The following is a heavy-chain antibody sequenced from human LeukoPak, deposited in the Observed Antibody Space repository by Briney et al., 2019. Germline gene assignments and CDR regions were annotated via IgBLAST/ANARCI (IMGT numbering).Heavy chain of an antibody. D-gene: IGHD2-2*01. J-gene: IGHJ1*01. Sequence: GASVKVSCKASGYTFTTYSLAWVRQAPGQILEWMGWISVNNGGTNYAQSFQDRVTLTRDTSTNTAYLELRSLRSDDTAIIYCATATQPRGYFLHWGQGTLVTVSS. CDR3: ATATQPRGYFLH. V-gene: IGHV1-18*01. CDR2: ISVNNGGT. CDR1: GYTFTTYS.